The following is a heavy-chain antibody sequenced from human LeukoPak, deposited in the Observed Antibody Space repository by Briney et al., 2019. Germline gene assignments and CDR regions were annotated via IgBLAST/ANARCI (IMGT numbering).Heavy chain of an antibody. CDR3: AKDAYGSGSYYQY. Sequence: PGGSLRLSCAASGFTFSSYEMNWVRQAPGKGLEWVSYISSSGSTIYYADSVKGRFTISRDNAKNSLYLQMNSLRAEDTALYYCAKDAYGSGSYYQYWGQGTLVTVSS. CDR1: GFTFSSYE. J-gene: IGHJ4*02. V-gene: IGHV3-48*03. D-gene: IGHD3-10*01. CDR2: ISSSGSTI.